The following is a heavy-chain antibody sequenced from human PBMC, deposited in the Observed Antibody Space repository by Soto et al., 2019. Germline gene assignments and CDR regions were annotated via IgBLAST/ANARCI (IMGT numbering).Heavy chain of an antibody. J-gene: IGHJ4*02. D-gene: IGHD5-18*01. Sequence: SETLSLTCTVSGGSISSYYWSWIRQPPGKGLEWIGYIYYSGSTNYNPSLKSRVTISVDTSKNQLSLKLSSVTAADTAVYYCARRYGYSFDDWGQGTLVTVDS. V-gene: IGHV4-59*08. CDR2: IYYSGST. CDR3: ARRYGYSFDD. CDR1: GGSISSYY.